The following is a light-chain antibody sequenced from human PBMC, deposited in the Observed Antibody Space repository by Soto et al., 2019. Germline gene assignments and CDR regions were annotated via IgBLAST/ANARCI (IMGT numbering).Light chain of an antibody. CDR1: NIGSKG. CDR2: SDT. J-gene: IGLJ2*01. V-gene: IGLV3-21*04. Sequence: SYELTQPPSVSVAPGKTASISCGGNNIGSKGVHWSQQKPGQAPVLVIYSDTDLPPLIPNRFSGANSANLATLTISRVEAGDEADYYCQVWDSGSAHVVFGGGTKLTVL. CDR3: QVWDSGSAHVV.